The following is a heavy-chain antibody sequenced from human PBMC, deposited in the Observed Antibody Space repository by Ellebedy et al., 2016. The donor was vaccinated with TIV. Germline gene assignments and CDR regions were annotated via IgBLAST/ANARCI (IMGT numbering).Heavy chain of an antibody. CDR3: ARAVKFGGGDCTYKLDY. CDR1: GFSLTNIIMG. D-gene: IGHD2-21*02. Sequence: SGPTLVKPKETLTLTCTVSGFSLTNIIMGVSWIRQPPGKALEWLAHIFSNDERSYASSLKSRLSISKDTSKGQVVLTMTNMDPVDTATYYCARAVKFGGGDCTYKLDYWGQGALVTVSS. J-gene: IGHJ4*02. V-gene: IGHV2-26*01. CDR2: IFSNDER.